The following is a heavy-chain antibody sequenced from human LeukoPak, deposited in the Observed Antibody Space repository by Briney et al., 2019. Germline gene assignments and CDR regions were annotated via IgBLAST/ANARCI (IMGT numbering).Heavy chain of an antibody. CDR1: GYSISNAYY. Sequence: SETLSLTCSVSGYSISNAYYWGWIRQPPGKGLEWIGSIYYSGSIFYNPSLKSRVTISIDTSKNQFSLKLSSVTAADTAVYYCARVLDYYGSGTRDFDYWGQGILVTVSS. CDR2: IYYSGSI. CDR3: ARVLDYYGSGTRDFDY. J-gene: IGHJ4*02. D-gene: IGHD3-10*01. V-gene: IGHV4-38-2*02.